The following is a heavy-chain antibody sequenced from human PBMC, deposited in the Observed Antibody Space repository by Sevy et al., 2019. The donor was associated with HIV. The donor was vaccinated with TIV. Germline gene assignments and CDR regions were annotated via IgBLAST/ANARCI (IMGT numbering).Heavy chain of an antibody. D-gene: IGHD3-10*01. J-gene: IGHJ3*02. CDR3: ARDETYYYGSGSPDAFDI. CDR2: ISSSSSYI. V-gene: IGHV3-21*01. CDR1: GFTFSSYS. Sequence: GGSLRLSCAASGFTFSSYSMNWVRQAPGKGLEWVSSISSSSSYIYYADSVKGRFSISSDNAKNSLKLQMNSLRAEDTAVYYCARDETYYYGSGSPDAFDIWGQGTMVTVSS.